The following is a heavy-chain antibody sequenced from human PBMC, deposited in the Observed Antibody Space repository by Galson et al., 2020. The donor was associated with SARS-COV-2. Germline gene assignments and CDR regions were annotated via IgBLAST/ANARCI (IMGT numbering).Heavy chain of an antibody. D-gene: IGHD3-10*02. V-gene: IGHV2-70*01. J-gene: IGHJ3*02. Sequence: SGPTLVQPTQTFTLTCNFSGFSLSTSGMRVSWIRQPPGKDLEWLALIDWDDDKYYSTSLKPRLTIAKDTSKNQVVLTMTNMDPVDTATYYCARLMSRSVAVDIWCQRTMVTVAS. CDR3: ARLMSRSVAVDI. CDR1: GFSLSTSGMR. CDR2: IDWDDDK.